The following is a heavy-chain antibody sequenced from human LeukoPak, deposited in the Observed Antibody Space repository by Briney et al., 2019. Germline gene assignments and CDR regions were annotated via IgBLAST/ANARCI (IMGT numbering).Heavy chain of an antibody. CDR2: INPNSGGT. CDR3: AREDGLRGNWFDP. Sequence: GASVKVSCKASGYTFTGYYMHWVRQAPGQGLEWMGWINPNSGGTNYAQKLQGRVTMTRDTSISTAYMELSRLRSDDTAVYYCAREDGLRGNWFDPWGQGTLVTVSS. D-gene: IGHD3-10*01. V-gene: IGHV1-2*02. J-gene: IGHJ5*02. CDR1: GYTFTGYY.